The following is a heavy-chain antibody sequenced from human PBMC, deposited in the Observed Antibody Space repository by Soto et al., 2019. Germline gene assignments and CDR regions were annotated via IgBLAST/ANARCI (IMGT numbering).Heavy chain of an antibody. CDR3: ARDSSSSPFDY. Sequence: SETLSLTCTVSGGSISSGDYYWSWIRQPPGKGLEWIGYIYYSGSTYYNPSLKSRVTISVDTSKNQFFLKPSSVTAADTAVYYCARDSSSSPFDYWGQGTLVTVSS. CDR2: IYYSGST. D-gene: IGHD6-6*01. J-gene: IGHJ4*02. V-gene: IGHV4-30-4*01. CDR1: GGSISSGDYY.